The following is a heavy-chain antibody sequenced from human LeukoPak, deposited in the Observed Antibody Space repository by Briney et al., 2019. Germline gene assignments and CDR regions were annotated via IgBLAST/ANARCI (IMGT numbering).Heavy chain of an antibody. J-gene: IGHJ4*02. CDR2: ISGSGGST. Sequence: PGGSLRLSCAASGFTFSSYAMSWVRQAPGKGLEWVSAISGSGGSTYYADSVKGRFTISRDNSKNTLYLQMDSLRAEDTAVYYCAKRAAYSSSSWVDYWGQGTLVTVSS. CDR3: AKRAAYSSSSWVDY. CDR1: GFTFSSYA. D-gene: IGHD6-6*01. V-gene: IGHV3-23*01.